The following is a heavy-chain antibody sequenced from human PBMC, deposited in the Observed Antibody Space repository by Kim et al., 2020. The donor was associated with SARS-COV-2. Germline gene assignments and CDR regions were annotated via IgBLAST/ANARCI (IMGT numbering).Heavy chain of an antibody. CDR2: FDPEDGET. CDR1: GYTLTELS. V-gene: IGHV1-24*01. D-gene: IGHD3-10*01. Sequence: ASVKVSCKVSGYTLTELSMHWVRQAPGKGLEWMGGFDPEDGETIYAQKFQGRVTMTEDTSTDTAYMELSSLRSEDTAVYYCATVRIWFGELWNSSNAYNWFDPWGQGTLVTVSS. J-gene: IGHJ5*02. CDR3: ATVRIWFGELWNSSNAYNWFDP.